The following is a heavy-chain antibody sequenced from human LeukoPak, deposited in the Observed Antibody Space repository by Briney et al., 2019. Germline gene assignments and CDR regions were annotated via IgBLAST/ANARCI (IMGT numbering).Heavy chain of an antibody. CDR2: INYDGGGT. Sequence: GGSLRLSCAASGFTFSTYWMHWVRQAPGKGLVWVSRINYDGGGTDYTDSVKGRFTISRDNAKNTLYLQMNSLKAEDTAVYYCARDRKYSSYDYWGHGTLVTVSS. V-gene: IGHV3-74*01. D-gene: IGHD2/OR15-2a*01. J-gene: IGHJ4*01. CDR1: GFTFSTYW. CDR3: ARDRKYSSYDY.